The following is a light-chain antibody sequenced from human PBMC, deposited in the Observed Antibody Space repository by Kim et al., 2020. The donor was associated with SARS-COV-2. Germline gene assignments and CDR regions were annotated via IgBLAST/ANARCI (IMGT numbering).Light chain of an antibody. CDR1: QSLAHSDGETY. V-gene: IGKV2-24*01. J-gene: IGKJ2*01. CDR3: AQGTQVPYT. Sequence: DIVMTQTPLSSLVTLGQPASISCRSSQSLAHSDGETYLNWLQQMPGQAPRLLIYRISNRFSGVPDRFSGSGAGTDFTLKISRVEAEDVGIYYCAQGTQVPYTFGQGTKLEI. CDR2: RIS.